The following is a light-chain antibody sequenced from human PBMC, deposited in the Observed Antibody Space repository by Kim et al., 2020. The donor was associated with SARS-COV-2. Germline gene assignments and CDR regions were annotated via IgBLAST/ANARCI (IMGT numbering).Light chain of an antibody. CDR2: KAS. J-gene: IGKJ1*01. Sequence: ASVGDRVTITCRASQSMSSWLAWYQQRPGKAPKLLIYKASSLDSGVPSRFSGSGSGTEFTLTISSLQPDDFATYYCQQYDSYPWTFGQGTKVDIK. CDR1: QSMSSW. CDR3: QQYDSYPWT. V-gene: IGKV1-5*03.